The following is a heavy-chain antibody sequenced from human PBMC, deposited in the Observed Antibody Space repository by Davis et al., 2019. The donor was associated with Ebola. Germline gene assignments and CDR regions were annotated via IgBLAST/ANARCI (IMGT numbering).Heavy chain of an antibody. Sequence: GESLKISCAASGFTFSSYWMNWVRQAPGKGLEWVANIKQDGSEKYYVDSVKGQFTISRDNAKNSLYLQMNSLRAEDTAVYYCARDVVVIDYWGQGTLVTVSS. V-gene: IGHV3-7*01. CDR2: IKQDGSEK. CDR1: GFTFSSYW. J-gene: IGHJ4*02. D-gene: IGHD2-21*01. CDR3: ARDVVVIDY.